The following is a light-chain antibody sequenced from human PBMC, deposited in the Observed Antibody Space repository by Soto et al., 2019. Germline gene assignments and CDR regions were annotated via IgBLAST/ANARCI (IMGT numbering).Light chain of an antibody. CDR3: QQTNSFPLT. CDR1: QGIGSW. V-gene: IGKV1-12*01. CDR2: AAS. Sequence: DIQMTQSPSSVSASVGDRVTITCRASQGIGSWLVWYQQKPGKAPKFLIYAASNLQSGVPSRFSGSGSGTDFTLTISSLQPEDFATYYCQQTNSFPLTFVGGTKVEIK. J-gene: IGKJ4*01.